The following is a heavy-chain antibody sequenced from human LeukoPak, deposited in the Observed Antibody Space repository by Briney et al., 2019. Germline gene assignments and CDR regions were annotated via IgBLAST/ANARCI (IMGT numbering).Heavy chain of an antibody. V-gene: IGHV4-30-4*01. J-gene: IGHJ4*02. Sequence: PSETLSLTCTVSGGSISSGDYYWSWIRQPPGKGLEWIGYIYYSGSTYYNPSLKSRVTISVDTSKNQFSLKLSSVTAADTAVYYCAGETMAAAGRGTSFDYWGQGTLVTVSS. CDR2: IYYSGST. CDR1: GGSISSGDYY. CDR3: AGETMAAAGRGTSFDY. D-gene: IGHD6-13*01.